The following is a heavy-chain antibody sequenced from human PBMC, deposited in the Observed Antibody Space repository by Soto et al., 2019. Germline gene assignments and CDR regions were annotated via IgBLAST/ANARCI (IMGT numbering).Heavy chain of an antibody. CDR1: GFSLRTYG. CDR3: AKDHDVWADNTGGGHYFDY. V-gene: IGHV3-30*18. D-gene: IGHD3-16*01. Sequence: QVQLVESGGGVVQPGKSVRLSCAASGFSLRTYGMHWVRQVPGKGLEWVAIISFDESNKYYVDSVKGRFTISRDTSKSTVYLQMDSLRPEDTAVYYCAKDHDVWADNTGGGHYFDYWGPGTLVTVSS. CDR2: ISFDESNK. J-gene: IGHJ4*02.